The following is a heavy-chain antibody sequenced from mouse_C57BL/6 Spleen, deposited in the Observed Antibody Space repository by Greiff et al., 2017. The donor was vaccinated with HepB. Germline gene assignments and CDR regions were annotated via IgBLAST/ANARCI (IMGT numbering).Heavy chain of an antibody. D-gene: IGHD2-4*01. V-gene: IGHV1-82*01. Sequence: VQLQQSGPELVKPGASVQISCKASGYAFSSSWMNWVKQRPGKGLEWIGRIYPGDGDTNYNGKFKGKATLTADKSSSTAYMQLSSLTSEDSAVYFCARGGGYDYDGGPYAMDYWGQGTSVTVSS. CDR3: ARGGGYDYDGGPYAMDY. CDR1: GYAFSSSW. J-gene: IGHJ4*01. CDR2: IYPGDGDT.